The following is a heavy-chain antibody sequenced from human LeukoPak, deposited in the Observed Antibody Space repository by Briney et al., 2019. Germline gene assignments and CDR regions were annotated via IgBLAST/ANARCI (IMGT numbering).Heavy chain of an antibody. J-gene: IGHJ4*02. Sequence: GGSLRLSCAASGFTFSDYYMSWIRQAPGKGLEWVSYISSSGSTIYYADSVKGRFTISRDNAKNSLYLQMNSLRAEDTALYYCARVVPAATDFDYWGQGTLVTVSS. CDR1: GFTFSDYY. V-gene: IGHV3-11*01. CDR2: ISSSGSTI. D-gene: IGHD2-2*01. CDR3: ARVVPAATDFDY.